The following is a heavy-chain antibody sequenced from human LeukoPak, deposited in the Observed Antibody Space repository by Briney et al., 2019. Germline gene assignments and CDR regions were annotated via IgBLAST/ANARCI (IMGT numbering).Heavy chain of an antibody. V-gene: IGHV3-21*01. Sequence: GGSLRLSCAASGFTFSSYSMNWVRQAPGKGLEWVSSISSSSSYIYYADSVKGRFTISRDNAKNSLYLQMNSPRAEDTAVYYCAREDNYDILTGYSKSIDYWGQGTLVTVSS. CDR2: ISSSSSYI. D-gene: IGHD3-9*01. CDR1: GFTFSSYS. CDR3: AREDNYDILTGYSKSIDY. J-gene: IGHJ4*02.